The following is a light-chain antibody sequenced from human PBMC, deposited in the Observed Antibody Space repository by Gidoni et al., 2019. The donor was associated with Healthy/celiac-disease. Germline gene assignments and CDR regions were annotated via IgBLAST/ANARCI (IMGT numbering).Light chain of an antibody. CDR3: GADHGSGSNFVWV. CDR2: VGTGGLVG. CDR1: SGHINYK. Sequence: QPVLTQPPSASASLGASVTPTCTLSSGHINYKVGWYQQGPGKGPRFVMRVGTGGLVGSKGDGIPDRFSVLGSSLNRYLTIKNIQEEDESDYHCGADHGSGSNFVWVFGGGTKLTVL. V-gene: IGLV9-49*01. J-gene: IGLJ3*02.